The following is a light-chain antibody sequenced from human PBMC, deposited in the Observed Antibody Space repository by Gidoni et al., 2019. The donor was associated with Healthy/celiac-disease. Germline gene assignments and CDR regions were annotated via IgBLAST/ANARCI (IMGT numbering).Light chain of an antibody. CDR2: LGS. CDR3: MQALQTPPTT. CDR1: QSLLHSNGYNY. V-gene: IGKV2-28*01. J-gene: IGKJ4*02. Sequence: AMPQSPLSLPVTPGEPASISCRSRQSLLHSNGYNYLDWYLQKPGQSPQLLIYLGSYRASGVPDRFSGSGSGTDFTMKISRVEAEEVGVYYCMQALQTPPTTFGGGTKVEIK.